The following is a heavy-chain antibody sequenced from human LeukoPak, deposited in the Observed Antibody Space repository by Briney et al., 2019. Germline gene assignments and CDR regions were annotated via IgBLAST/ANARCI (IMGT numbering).Heavy chain of an antibody. CDR3: ARDPNNWGLSSNWFDP. J-gene: IGHJ5*02. V-gene: IGHV1-2*02. CDR1: GYTFTSYG. CDR2: INPNSGGT. D-gene: IGHD7-27*01. Sequence: ASVKVSCKASGYTFTSYGISWVRQAPGQGLEWMGWINPNSGGTNYAQKFQGRVTMTRDTSISTAYMELSRLRSDDTAVYYCARDPNNWGLSSNWFDPWGQGTLVTVSS.